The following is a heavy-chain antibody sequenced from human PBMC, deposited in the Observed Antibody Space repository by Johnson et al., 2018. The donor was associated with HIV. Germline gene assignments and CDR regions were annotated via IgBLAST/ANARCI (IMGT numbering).Heavy chain of an antibody. Sequence: QVQLVESGGGVVQPGGSLRLSCAASGFTFSDYYMSWIRQAPGKGLEWVSYISTSGSIGYADSVMGRFTISRDNAKNSLYLQMKSLRTEDTALYYCGKDISPWAAGDSGAFDIWGQGTMVTVSS. V-gene: IGHV3-11*01. CDR3: GKDISPWAAGDSGAFDI. CDR2: ISTSGSI. J-gene: IGHJ3*02. CDR1: GFTFSDYY. D-gene: IGHD6-13*01.